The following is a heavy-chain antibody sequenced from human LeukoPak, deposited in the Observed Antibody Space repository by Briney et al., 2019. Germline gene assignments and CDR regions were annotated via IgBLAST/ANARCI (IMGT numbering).Heavy chain of an antibody. CDR3: AQVSPLAISSGRWFDP. J-gene: IGHJ5*02. V-gene: IGHV3-23*01. CDR1: GFTFSSYA. Sequence: GGSLRLSCAASGFTFSSYAMSWVRQAPGKGLEWVSAISGSGGSTYYADSAKGRFTISRDNSKNTLYLQMNSLRAEDTAVYYCAQVSPLAISSGRWFDPWGQGTLVTVSS. CDR2: ISGSGGST. D-gene: IGHD3-10*01.